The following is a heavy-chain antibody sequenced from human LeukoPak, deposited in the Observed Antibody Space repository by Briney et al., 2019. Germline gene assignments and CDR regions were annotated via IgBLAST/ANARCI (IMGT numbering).Heavy chain of an antibody. D-gene: IGHD3-10*01. V-gene: IGHV3-30*04. CDR2: ISYDGSNK. Sequence: PGGSLRLSCAASGFTFSSYAMHWVRQAPGKGLEWVAVISYDGSNKYYADSVKGRFTISRDNSKNTLYLQMNSLRAEDTAVYYCARDGSWFYYYMDVWGKGTTVTVSS. J-gene: IGHJ6*03. CDR1: GFTFSSYA. CDR3: ARDGSWFYYYMDV.